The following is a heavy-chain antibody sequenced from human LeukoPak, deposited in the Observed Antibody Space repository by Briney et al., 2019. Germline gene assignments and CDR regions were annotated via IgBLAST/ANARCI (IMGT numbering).Heavy chain of an antibody. J-gene: IGHJ2*01. CDR2: IYNGDST. CDR3: ARALYGDIFYWYFDL. CDR1: GFTVSGNY. Sequence: GGSLRLSCAASGFTVSGNYMSWVRQAPGKWLDWVSVIYNGDSTYYADSVKGRFTISRHNSKNTLYLQMNSLRADDTAVYYCARALYGDIFYWYFDLWGRGTLVTVSS. V-gene: IGHV3-53*04. D-gene: IGHD4-17*01.